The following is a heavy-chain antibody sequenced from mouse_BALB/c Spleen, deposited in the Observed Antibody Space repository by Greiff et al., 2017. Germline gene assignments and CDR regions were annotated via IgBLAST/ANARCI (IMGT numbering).Heavy chain of an antibody. CDR3: ARTDGNYGGDD. CDR1: GYTFTNYW. Sequence: QVHVKQSGAELVRPGTSVKISCKASGYTFTNYWLGWVKQRPGHGLEWIGDIYPGGGYTNYNEKFKGKATLTADTSSSTAYMQLSSLTSEDSAVYFCARTDGNYGGDDWGQGTSVTVSS. CDR2: IYPGGGYT. V-gene: IGHV1-63*02. D-gene: IGHD2-1*01. J-gene: IGHJ4*01.